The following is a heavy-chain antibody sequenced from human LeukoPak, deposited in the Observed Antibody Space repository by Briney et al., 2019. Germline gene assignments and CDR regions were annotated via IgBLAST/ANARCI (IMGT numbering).Heavy chain of an antibody. CDR2: MNPDGANT. CDR3: ARAVLPYTGNHHYYYMDV. Sequence: ASVKVSCKASGYTFTSYDIHWVRQVTGQGLEWMGWMNPDGANTAYAQNFQGRVTISRNTSITTAYMELSSLRAEDTALYYCARAVLPYTGNHHYYYMDVWGKGTTVTVSS. D-gene: IGHD1-1*01. CDR1: GYTFTSYD. J-gene: IGHJ6*03. V-gene: IGHV1-8*03.